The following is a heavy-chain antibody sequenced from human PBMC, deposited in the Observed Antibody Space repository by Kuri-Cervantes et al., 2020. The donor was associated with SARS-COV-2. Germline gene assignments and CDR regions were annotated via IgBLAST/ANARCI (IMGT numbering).Heavy chain of an antibody. CDR1: GYTFTSYY. D-gene: IGHD2-2*01. V-gene: IGHV1-46*01. CDR2: INPSGGST. Sequence: ASVKVSCKASGYTFTSYYMHWVRQAPGQGLEWMGIINPSGGSTSYAQKFQGRVTITRDTSASTAYMELSSLRSEDTAVYYCARDPLVVPAAMDSGWFDPWGQGNLVNVSS. CDR3: ARDPLVVPAAMDSGWFDP. J-gene: IGHJ5*02.